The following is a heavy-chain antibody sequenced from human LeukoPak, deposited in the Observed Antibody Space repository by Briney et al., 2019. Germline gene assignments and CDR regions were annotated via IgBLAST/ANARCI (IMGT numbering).Heavy chain of an antibody. Sequence: PSETLSLTCAVYGGSFSGYYWSWIRQPPGRGLEWIGEINHSGSTNYNPSLKSRVTISVDTSKNQFSLKLSSVTAADTAVYYCARVLSSGYYYVRFDYWGQGTLVTASS. V-gene: IGHV4-34*01. CDR2: INHSGST. CDR3: ARVLSSGYYYVRFDY. CDR1: GGSFSGYY. D-gene: IGHD3-22*01. J-gene: IGHJ4*02.